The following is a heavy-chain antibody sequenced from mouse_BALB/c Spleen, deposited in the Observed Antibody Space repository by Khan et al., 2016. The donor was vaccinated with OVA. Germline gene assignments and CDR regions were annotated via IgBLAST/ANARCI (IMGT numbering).Heavy chain of an antibody. CDR2: IDPENGDT. CDR3: ARSGYFAWFAY. V-gene: IGHV14-1*02. J-gene: IGHJ3*01. Sequence: EVQLQESGAELVRPGALVKLSCKASGFNIKDYYIHWVKQRPEQGLEWIGWIDPENGDTVYDPKFQDKATITSDTSSNTAYLQLSSLTSEDTAVYYGARSGYFAWFAYWGQGTLVTVSA. CDR1: GFNIKDYY.